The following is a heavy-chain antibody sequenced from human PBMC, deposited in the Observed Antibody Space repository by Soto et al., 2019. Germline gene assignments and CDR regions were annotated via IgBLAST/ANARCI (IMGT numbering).Heavy chain of an antibody. CDR1: GGSFSGYY. CDR3: ARGVTIFGVVMYYYYYYMDV. D-gene: IGHD3-3*01. V-gene: IGHV4-34*01. J-gene: IGHJ6*03. Sequence: QVQLQQWGAGLLKPSETLSLTCAVYGGSFSGYYWSWIRQPPGKGLEWIGEINHSGSTNYNPSLKSRFTLSVDTSKNQFSLKLSSVTAADTAVYYCARGVTIFGVVMYYYYYYMDVWGKGTTVTVAS. CDR2: INHSGST.